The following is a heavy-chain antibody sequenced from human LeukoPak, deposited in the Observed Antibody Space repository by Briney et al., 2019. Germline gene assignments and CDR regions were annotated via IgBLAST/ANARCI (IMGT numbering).Heavy chain of an antibody. Sequence: SETLSLTCAVSGGSLIGYYGTWIRQPPGEGLEWIGEINHSGSANYNPSLKSRGTLSVDTSNNQFSLRLNFVTASCTAVYYCGRHXWXEADPNQWGXGSLVIVSS. J-gene: IGHJ4*01. CDR2: INHSGSA. CDR1: GGSLIGYY. CDR3: GRHXWXEADPNQ. D-gene: IGHD1-14*01. V-gene: IGHV4-34*01.